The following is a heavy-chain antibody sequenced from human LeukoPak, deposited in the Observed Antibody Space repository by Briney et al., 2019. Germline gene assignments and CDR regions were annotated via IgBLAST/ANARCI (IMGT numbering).Heavy chain of an antibody. Sequence: ASVKVSCKASGYTFTSYGISWVRQAPGQGLEWMGWISAYNGNTNYAQKLQGRVTMTTDTSTSTAYMELRSLRSDDTAVYYCARDPPQGLRAVPFDYWGQGTLVTVSS. CDR2: ISAYNGNT. D-gene: IGHD2-2*01. V-gene: IGHV1-18*01. CDR3: ARDPPQGLRAVPFDY. CDR1: GYTFTSYG. J-gene: IGHJ4*02.